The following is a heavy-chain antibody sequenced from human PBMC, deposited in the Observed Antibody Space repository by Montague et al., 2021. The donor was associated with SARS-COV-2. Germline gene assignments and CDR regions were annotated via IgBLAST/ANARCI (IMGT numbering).Heavy chain of an antibody. CDR1: GGSISSYY. Sequence: SETLSLTCGVSGGSISSYYWSWIRQPPGKGLEWIGYIYYTGSTKYNPSLKTRVTLSLDTPKNHFSLKLSSVTAADTAVYYCARAQNTCFIANCVNYFDYWGQGALVTVST. J-gene: IGHJ4*02. D-gene: IGHD1-1*01. V-gene: IGHV4-59*01. CDR2: IYYTGST. CDR3: ARAQNTCFIANCVNYFDY.